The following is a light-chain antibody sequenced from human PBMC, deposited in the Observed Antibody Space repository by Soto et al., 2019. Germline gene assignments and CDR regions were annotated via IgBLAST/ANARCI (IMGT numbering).Light chain of an antibody. V-gene: IGKV1-39*01. CDR2: AAA. J-gene: IGKJ3*01. CDR3: QQSYSTPPT. Sequence: DIQMTQSPSSLSASVGDRVTITCRASQSIASYLHWYQQKPGKAPKLLIYAAANLQSGVPSTFGGSGFGTDCTLTISSLQPEDFATYYCQQSYSTPPTSGPGTKVDIK. CDR1: QSIASY.